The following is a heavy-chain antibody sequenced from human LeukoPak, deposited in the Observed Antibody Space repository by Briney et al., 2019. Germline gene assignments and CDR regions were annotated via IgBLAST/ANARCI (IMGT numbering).Heavy chain of an antibody. J-gene: IGHJ4*02. V-gene: IGHV1-24*01. CDR2: FDPEDGET. D-gene: IGHD3-10*01. Sequence: ASVKVSCKVSGYTLTELSMHWVRQAPGKGLEWMGGFDPEDGETIYAQKFQGRVTMTEDTSTDTAYMELSSLRSEDTAAYYCATVSFTMVRGVTPFDYWGQGTLVTVSS. CDR1: GYTLTELS. CDR3: ATVSFTMVRGVTPFDY.